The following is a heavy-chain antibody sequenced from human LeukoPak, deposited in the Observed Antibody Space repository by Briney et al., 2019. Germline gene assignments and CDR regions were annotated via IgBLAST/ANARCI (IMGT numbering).Heavy chain of an antibody. CDR1: GYTFTSYG. CDR2: ISAYNGNT. J-gene: IGHJ4*02. Sequence: ASVKVSCKASGYTFTSYGISWARQAPGQGLEWMGWISAYNGNTKYAQKLQGRVTMTTETSTSTAYMELRSLRSDDTAVYYCARDSKYYGDYVDYWGQGTLVTVSS. CDR3: ARDSKYYGDYVDY. D-gene: IGHD4-17*01. V-gene: IGHV1-18*01.